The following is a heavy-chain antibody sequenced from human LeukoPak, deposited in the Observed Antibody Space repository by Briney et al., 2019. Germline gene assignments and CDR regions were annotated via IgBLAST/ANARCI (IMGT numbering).Heavy chain of an antibody. Sequence: ASVKVSCKASGYTFTSYGISWVRQAPGQGLEWMGWISAYNGNTNYAQKLQGRVTMTTDTSTSTAYMELRSLGSDDTAVYYCARDLGRGYDYGMDVWGQGTTVTVSS. CDR2: ISAYNGNT. J-gene: IGHJ6*02. CDR1: GYTFTSYG. V-gene: IGHV1-18*01. CDR3: ARDLGRGYDYGMDV.